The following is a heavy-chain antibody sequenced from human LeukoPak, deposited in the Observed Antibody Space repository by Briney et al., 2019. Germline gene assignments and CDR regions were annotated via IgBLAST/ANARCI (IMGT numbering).Heavy chain of an antibody. CDR2: ISGSGGST. Sequence: GGSLRLSCAASGFTFSSYAMSWVRQAPGKGLEWVSAISGSGGSTYYADSVKGRFTISRDNSKNTLYLQMNSLRAEDTAVYYCAKGLEGYSSKADAFDIWGQGTMVTVSS. D-gene: IGHD6-13*01. CDR1: GFTFSSYA. V-gene: IGHV3-23*01. CDR3: AKGLEGYSSKADAFDI. J-gene: IGHJ3*02.